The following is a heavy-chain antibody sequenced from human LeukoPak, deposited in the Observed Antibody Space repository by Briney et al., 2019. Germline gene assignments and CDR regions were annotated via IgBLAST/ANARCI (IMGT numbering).Heavy chain of an antibody. CDR2: INPNSGGT. D-gene: IGHD4-17*01. Sequence: GASVKVSCKASGYTFTGYYMHWVRQAPGQGLEWMGWINPNSGGTNYAQKFQGRVTMTRDTSISTAYMELSRLRPDDTAVYYCARAEYGDPYYFDYWGQGTLVTVSS. J-gene: IGHJ4*02. V-gene: IGHV1-2*02. CDR1: GYTFTGYY. CDR3: ARAEYGDPYYFDY.